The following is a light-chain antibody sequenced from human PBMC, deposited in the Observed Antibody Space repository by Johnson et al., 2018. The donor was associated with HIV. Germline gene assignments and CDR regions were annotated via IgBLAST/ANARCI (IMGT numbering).Light chain of an antibody. Sequence: HSVLTQPPSVSAAPGQKVTISCSGSSSDMGNYAVSWYQQLPGTAPKLLIYENNKRPSGIPDRFSGSKSGTSATLGITGLQTGAEADYYCATWDSNLSASYVCGSATKVTCL. CDR1: SSDMGNYA. J-gene: IGLJ1*01. CDR3: ATWDSNLSASYV. V-gene: IGLV1-51*02. CDR2: ENN.